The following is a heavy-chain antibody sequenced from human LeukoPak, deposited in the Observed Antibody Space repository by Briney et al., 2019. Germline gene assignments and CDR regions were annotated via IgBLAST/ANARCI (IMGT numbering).Heavy chain of an antibody. Sequence: SETLSLTCAVYGGSFSYYYWSWIRQPPGKGLEWIGEINHSGSTNYNPSLKSRVTISVDASKNQFSLKLSSVTAADTAVYYCARGSSLRDADAFDIWGQGTMVTVSS. CDR3: ARGSSLRDADAFDI. D-gene: IGHD4-17*01. J-gene: IGHJ3*02. V-gene: IGHV4-34*01. CDR1: GGSFSYYY. CDR2: INHSGST.